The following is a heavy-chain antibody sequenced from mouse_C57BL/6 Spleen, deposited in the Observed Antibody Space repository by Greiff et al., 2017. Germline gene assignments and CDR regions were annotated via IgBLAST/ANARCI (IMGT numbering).Heavy chain of an antibody. D-gene: IGHD1-1*01. J-gene: IGHJ4*01. CDR3: TRYIPHYYGSRGIDYAMDY. CDR1: GYTFTDYE. CDR2: IDPETGGT. V-gene: IGHV1-15*01. Sequence: QVQLKQSGAELVRPGASVTLSCKASGYTFTDYEMHWVKQTPVHGLEWIGAIDPETGGTAYNQKFKGKAILTADKSSSTAYMELRSLTSEDSAVYYCTRYIPHYYGSRGIDYAMDYWGQGTSVTVSS.